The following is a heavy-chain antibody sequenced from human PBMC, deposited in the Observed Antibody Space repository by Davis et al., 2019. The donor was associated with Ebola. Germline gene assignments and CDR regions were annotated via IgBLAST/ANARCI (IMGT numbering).Heavy chain of an antibody. J-gene: IGHJ4*02. Sequence: SETLSPTCAVHGGSFSGYYWSWIRQPPGKGLEWIGEINHSGSTNYNPSLKSRVTISVDTSKNQFSLKLSSVTAADTAVYYCARSRLRFSYGVGYWGQGTLVTVSS. V-gene: IGHV4-34*01. CDR3: ARSRLRFSYGVGY. D-gene: IGHD5-18*01. CDR2: INHSGST. CDR1: GGSFSGYY.